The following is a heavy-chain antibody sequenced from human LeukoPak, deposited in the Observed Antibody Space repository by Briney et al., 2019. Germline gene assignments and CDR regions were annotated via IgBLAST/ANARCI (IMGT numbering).Heavy chain of an antibody. V-gene: IGHV1-8*01. CDR2: MNLNSGNT. D-gene: IGHD2-15*01. CDR1: PYTFTSYD. J-gene: IGHJ4*02. CDR3: GRGRCSGGSCYSGEDY. Sequence: ASPKVSSKPSPYTFTSYDINCGRQATGQGLEWMRWMNLNSGNTGYAQKFQGRFTMTRNTSISTAYMELSSLRSEDTAVYYCGRGRCSGGSCYSGEDYWGQGTLVTVSS.